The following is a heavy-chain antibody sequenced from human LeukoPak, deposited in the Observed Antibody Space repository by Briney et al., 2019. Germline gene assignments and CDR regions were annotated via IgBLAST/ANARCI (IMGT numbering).Heavy chain of an antibody. CDR1: GFTLSSYW. V-gene: IGHV3-7*01. D-gene: IGHD1-26*01. Sequence: AGGSLRLFCAASGFTLSSYWMSWVRQAPGKGLEWVANMRQDGSEKYYVDSVKGRFTISRDNAKNSLYLQMNSLRAEDTAVYYCARVPKRGSFWDYWGQGTLVTVSS. CDR2: MRQDGSEK. CDR3: ARVPKRGSFWDY. J-gene: IGHJ4*02.